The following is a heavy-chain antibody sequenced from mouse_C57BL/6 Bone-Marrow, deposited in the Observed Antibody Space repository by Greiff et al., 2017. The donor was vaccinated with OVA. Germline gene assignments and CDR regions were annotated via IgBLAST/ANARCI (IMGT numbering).Heavy chain of an antibody. J-gene: IGHJ1*03. Sequence: VQLLESGAELVRPGTSVKVSCKASGYAFTNYFIEWVKQRPGQGLEWIGVINPGSGGTNYNEKFKGKATLTADKSSSTAYMQLSSLTSEDSAVYFCARTTVVATGGYFDVWGTGTTVTVSS. CDR2: INPGSGGT. CDR1: GYAFTNYF. CDR3: ARTTVVATGGYFDV. D-gene: IGHD1-1*01. V-gene: IGHV1-54*01.